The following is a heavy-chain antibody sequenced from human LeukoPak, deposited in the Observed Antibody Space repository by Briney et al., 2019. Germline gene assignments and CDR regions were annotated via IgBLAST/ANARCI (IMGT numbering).Heavy chain of an antibody. Sequence: KSSETLSLTCTVSGYSISSGYYWGWIRQPPGKGLEWIGSIYHSGSTYYNPSLKSRVTISVDTSKNQFSLKLSSVTAADTAVYYCARTRYSSGWYMWYYYYMDVWGKGTTVTVSS. CDR3: ARTRYSSGWYMWYYYYMDV. CDR1: GYSISSGYY. CDR2: IYHSGST. V-gene: IGHV4-38-2*02. D-gene: IGHD6-19*01. J-gene: IGHJ6*03.